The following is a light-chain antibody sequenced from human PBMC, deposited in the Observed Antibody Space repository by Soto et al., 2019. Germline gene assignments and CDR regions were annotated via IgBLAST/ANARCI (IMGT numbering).Light chain of an antibody. CDR3: QLRSNWPPTWT. V-gene: IGKV3-11*01. J-gene: IGKJ1*01. Sequence: EIMLTQSPATLSLSPGERATLSCRASQSISSYLAWYQHKPAQAPRLLIYDASTRAAGIPARFSGSGSGTDFTLTISSLEPEDFAVYFCQLRSNWPPTWTFGQGTKVEVK. CDR1: QSISSY. CDR2: DAS.